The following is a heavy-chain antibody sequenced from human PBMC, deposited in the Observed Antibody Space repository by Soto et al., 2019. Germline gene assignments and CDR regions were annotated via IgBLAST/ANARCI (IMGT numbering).Heavy chain of an antibody. V-gene: IGHV3-23*01. J-gene: IGHJ4*02. CDR1: GFTFSSYA. CDR2: ISGSGGST. Sequence: GGSLRLSCAASGFTFSSYAMSWVRQAPGKGLEWVSAISGSGGSTYYADSVKGRFTISRDNSKNTLYLQMNSLRAEDTAVYYCAKGYCRGGSCYMADYWGQGTLVTVSS. CDR3: AKGYCRGGSCYMADY. D-gene: IGHD2-15*01.